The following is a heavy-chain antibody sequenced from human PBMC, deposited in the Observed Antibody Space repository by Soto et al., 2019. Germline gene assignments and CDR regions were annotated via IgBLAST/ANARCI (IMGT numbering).Heavy chain of an antibody. CDR2: INPTGGST. V-gene: IGHV1-46*01. CDR3: ARHLAAGDV. Sequence: QVQLVQYGAEVKKPGASVKVSCKAYGYTFINYYIHWVRQAPGHGLEWMAIINPTGGSTNYAQKFHGRLTLTMDTSTSTVYMELSSLTSEETAMYYCARHLAAGDVWSQGTLVTVSS. D-gene: IGHD2-8*02. J-gene: IGHJ4*02. CDR1: GYTFINYY.